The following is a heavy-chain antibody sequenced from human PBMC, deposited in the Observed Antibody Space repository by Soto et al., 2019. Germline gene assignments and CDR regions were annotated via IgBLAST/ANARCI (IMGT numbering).Heavy chain of an antibody. Sequence: EVQLVESGGGLVKPGGSLRLSCAASGFTFTRYSMNWVRQAPGKGLEWVSSISSTTNYIYYADSMKGRFTVSRDNAKNSVYLEMNSLSAEDTDVYYCARESEDLTSNFDYWGQGTLVTVSS. V-gene: IGHV3-21*01. J-gene: IGHJ4*02. CDR3: ARESEDLTSNFDY. CDR2: ISSTTNYI. CDR1: GFTFTRYS.